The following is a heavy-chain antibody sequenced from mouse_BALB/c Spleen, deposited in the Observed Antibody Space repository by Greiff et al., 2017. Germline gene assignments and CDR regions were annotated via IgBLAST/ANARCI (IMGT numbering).Heavy chain of an antibody. D-gene: IGHD2-1*01. V-gene: IGHV14-3*02. J-gene: IGHJ2*01. CDR2: IDPANGNT. CDR1: GFNIKDTY. CDR3: ARVCGNYLFYFDY. Sequence: EVQLQQSGAELVKPGASVKLSCTASGFNIKDTYMHWVKQRPEQGLEWIGRIDPANGNTKYDPKFQGKATITADTSSNTAYLQLSSLTSEDTAVYYCARVCGNYLFYFDYWGQGTTLTVSS.